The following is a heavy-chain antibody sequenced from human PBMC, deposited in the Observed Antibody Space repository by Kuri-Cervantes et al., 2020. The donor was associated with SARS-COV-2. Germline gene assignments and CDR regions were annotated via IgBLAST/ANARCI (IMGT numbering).Heavy chain of an antibody. CDR3: ARDGGLAAAGKLDY. J-gene: IGHJ4*02. Sequence: GESLKISCAASGFTFSSYAMHWVRQAPGKGLEWVAVISYDGSNKYYADSVKGRFTISRDNSKSTLYLQMNSLRAEDTAVYYCARDGGLAAAGKLDYWGQGTLVTVSS. V-gene: IGHV3-30-3*01. CDR1: GFTFSSYA. D-gene: IGHD6-13*01. CDR2: ISYDGSNK.